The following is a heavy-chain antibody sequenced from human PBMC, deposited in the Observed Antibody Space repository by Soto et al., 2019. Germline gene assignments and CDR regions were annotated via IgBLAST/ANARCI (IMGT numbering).Heavy chain of an antibody. J-gene: IGHJ4*02. CDR3: VSQRTSVLTQAYFDY. D-gene: IGHD2-8*01. CDR1: GGSVSNSNYY. Sequence: SETLSLTCTVSGGSVSNSNYYWGWIRQSPGKGLEWIGSVYYRGRSYSKSTVKSRVTISVDTSKNQFSLNLNSVTASDTAVYYCVSQRTSVLTQAYFDYWGPGALVTVSS. V-gene: IGHV4-39*01. CDR2: VYYRGRS.